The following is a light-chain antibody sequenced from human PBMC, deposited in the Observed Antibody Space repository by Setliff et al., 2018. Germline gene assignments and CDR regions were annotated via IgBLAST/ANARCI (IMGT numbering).Light chain of an antibody. CDR2: DVS. CDR3: SSYTSSSTYVV. Sequence: QSALAQPASVSGSPGQSITISCTGTSSDVGGYNYVSWYQQHPGKAPKLMIYDVSKRPSGVSNRFSGSKSGNTASLTISGLQAEDEADYYCSSYTSSSTYVVFGEGTKVTVL. V-gene: IGLV2-14*01. J-gene: IGLJ2*01. CDR1: SSDVGGYNY.